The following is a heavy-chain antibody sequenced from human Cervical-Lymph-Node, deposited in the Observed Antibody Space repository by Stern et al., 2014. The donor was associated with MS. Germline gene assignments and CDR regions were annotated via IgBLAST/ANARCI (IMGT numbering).Heavy chain of an antibody. CDR1: GGSISTDY. D-gene: IGHD3-16*01. CDR2: IYYSGST. CDR3: ARKGGRYWYFDL. J-gene: IGHJ2*01. Sequence: QVQLVQSGPGLVKPSETLSLTCTVSGGSISTDYWSWIRQPPGKGLEWIGYIYYSGSTKYNPSLKSRITISLDTSKNQFSLKLTPVTAADTAVYYCARKGGRYWYFDLWGRGTLVTVSS. V-gene: IGHV4-59*08.